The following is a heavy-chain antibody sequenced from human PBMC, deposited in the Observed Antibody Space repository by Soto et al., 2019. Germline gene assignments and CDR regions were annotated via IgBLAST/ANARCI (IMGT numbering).Heavy chain of an antibody. CDR3: ASDEQLAWDY. CDR1: GFTFTYYW. D-gene: IGHD6-13*01. CDR2: IKQDGSEK. V-gene: IGHV3-7*01. J-gene: IGHJ4*02. Sequence: PGGALRLSCAACGFTFTYYWLSWLRQAPGKGLEWVAHIKQDGSEKYYVDSVKGRFTISRDNAKNSLYLQMNSLRAEDTAVYYCASDEQLAWDYWGQGTLVTVSS.